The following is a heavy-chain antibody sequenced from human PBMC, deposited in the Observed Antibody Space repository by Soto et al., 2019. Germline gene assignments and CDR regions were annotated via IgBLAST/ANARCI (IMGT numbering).Heavy chain of an antibody. CDR2: MNEDGGTT. CDR1: GFTFSSYW. J-gene: IGHJ6*02. CDR3: ASDLSGRADV. Sequence: EVQLVESGGGLVRPGGSLRLSCAASGFTFSSYWMHWVRQAPGKGLVWVSRMNEDGGTTDYADSVKGRFTISRDNAKKTLYLQMNSLRVEDTAGYYCASDLSGRADVWGQGTTVTVSS. D-gene: IGHD3-10*01. V-gene: IGHV3-74*02.